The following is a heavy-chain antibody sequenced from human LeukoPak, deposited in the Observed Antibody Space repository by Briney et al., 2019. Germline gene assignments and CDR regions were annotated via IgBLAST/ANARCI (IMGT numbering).Heavy chain of an antibody. Sequence: GGSLRLSCAASGFTFSDCYMSWIRQAPGKGLEWVSYINNGGSAIYYADSVKGRFTISGDNAKNSLYLQMNSLRAEDTAVYYCASGVVVHDAFDIWGQGTMVTVSS. D-gene: IGHD3-22*01. CDR1: GFTFSDCY. J-gene: IGHJ3*02. CDR2: INNGGSAI. V-gene: IGHV3-11*01. CDR3: ASGVVVHDAFDI.